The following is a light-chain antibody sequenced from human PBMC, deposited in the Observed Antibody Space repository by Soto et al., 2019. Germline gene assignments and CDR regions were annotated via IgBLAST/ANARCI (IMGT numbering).Light chain of an antibody. Sequence: EIQMTQTPSSLSASVGDRVTITCRTSQRIGTHLNWYHEKPGKAPKLLIYAASSLQSGVPSRFSGSGSGTDFTLTISSLQPEDFATYYCQQSYSNPWTFGQRTK. J-gene: IGKJ1*01. CDR1: QRIGTH. CDR3: QQSYSNPWT. CDR2: AAS. V-gene: IGKV1-39*01.